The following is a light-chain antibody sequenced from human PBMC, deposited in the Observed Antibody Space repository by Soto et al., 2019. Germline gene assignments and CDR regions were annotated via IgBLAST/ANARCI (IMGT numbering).Light chain of an antibody. J-gene: IGLJ1*01. CDR2: EVS. V-gene: IGLV2-14*01. CDR3: ISYTTSTTLV. Sequence: QSVLTQPASVSGSPGQSITISCTGTSSDIGGYDYVSWYQQHPGKAPKLMIYEVSHRPSGVSNRFSGSKSDNTASLTISGLQAEDESEYYCISYTTSTTLVYRSGPNVTVL. CDR1: SSDIGGYDY.